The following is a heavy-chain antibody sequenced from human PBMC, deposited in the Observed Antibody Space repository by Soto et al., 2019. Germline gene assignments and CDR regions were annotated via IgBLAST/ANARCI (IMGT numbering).Heavy chain of an antibody. D-gene: IGHD3-10*01. CDR2: IYYSGGT. V-gene: IGHV4-31*03. CDR1: GGSISSGGYY. CDR3: ARAYYD. J-gene: IGHJ4*02. Sequence: QVQLQESGPGLVKPSQTLSLTCTVSGGSISSGGYYWSWIRQHPGKGLEWIGYIYYSGGTYYNTSLQSRVTISVDTAKTQFSLNPGYVTAADTAVYYWARAYYDWGQGTLVTGSS.